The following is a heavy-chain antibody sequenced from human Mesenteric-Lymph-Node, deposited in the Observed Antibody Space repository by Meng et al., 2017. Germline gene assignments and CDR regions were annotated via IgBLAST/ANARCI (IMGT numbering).Heavy chain of an antibody. CDR2: MQSGERDT. Sequence: EVQLVESGGGLVQPGGPLRLSCAASGFIVSTKYMNWVRQAPGKGLEWVSVMQSGERDTHHADSVKGRFTMSKDISKNTLYLQMTSLRVEDTAIYYCAREGTDNNPWGGLVDWGLGTLVTVSS. CDR1: GFIVSTKY. V-gene: IGHV3-53*01. D-gene: IGHD1/OR15-1a*01. CDR3: AREGTDNNPWGGLVD. J-gene: IGHJ4*02.